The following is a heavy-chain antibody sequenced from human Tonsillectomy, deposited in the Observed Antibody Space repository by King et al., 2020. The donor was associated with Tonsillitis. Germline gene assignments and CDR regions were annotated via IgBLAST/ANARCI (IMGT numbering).Heavy chain of an antibody. CDR1: GFTFSDAW. J-gene: IGHJ4*02. CDR2: IKIKADGGTR. CDR3: TTHPRHRSKIDS. Sequence: VQLVESGGALVKPGGSLRLSCAASGFTFSDAWMSWVRQAPGKGLEWVARIKIKADGGTRDYAVPVKGRFTISRDDSKNTLHLQMDSLKTEDTGVYYCTTHPRHRSKIDSGGQGTLVTVSS. V-gene: IGHV3-15*02. D-gene: IGHD2-2*01.